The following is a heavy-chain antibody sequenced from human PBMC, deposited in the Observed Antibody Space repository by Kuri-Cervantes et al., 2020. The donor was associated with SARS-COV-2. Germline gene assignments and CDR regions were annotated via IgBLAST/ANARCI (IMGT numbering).Heavy chain of an antibody. V-gene: IGHV3-11*04. D-gene: IGHD6-19*01. CDR1: GFTFDDYG. Sequence: GESLKISCAASGFTFDDYGMSWVRQAPGKGLEWVSYISSSGSTIYYADSVKGRFTISRDNAKNSLYLLMNTLRAEDTAVYYCATTGYSSGWYNFDYWGQGTLVTVSS. CDR3: ATTGYSSGWYNFDY. CDR2: ISSSGSTI. J-gene: IGHJ4*02.